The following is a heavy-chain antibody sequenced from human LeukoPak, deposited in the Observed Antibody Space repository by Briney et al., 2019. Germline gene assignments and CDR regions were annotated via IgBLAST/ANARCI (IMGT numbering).Heavy chain of an antibody. CDR3: ARESITMVRGVFDF. D-gene: IGHD3-10*01. CDR1: GGTFSSYA. CDR2: IIPILGIA. Sequence: ASVKVSCKASGGTFSSYAISWVRQAPGQGLEWMGRIIPILGIANYAQKFQGRVTITADKSTSTAYMELSSLRSEDTAVYYCARESITMVRGVFDFWGQGTLVTVSS. J-gene: IGHJ4*02. V-gene: IGHV1-69*04.